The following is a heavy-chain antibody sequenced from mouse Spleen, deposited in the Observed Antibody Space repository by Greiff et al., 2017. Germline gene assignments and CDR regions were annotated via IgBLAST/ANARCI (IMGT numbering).Heavy chain of an antibody. CDR2: IWTGGGT. CDR3: ASPLPYGNYRGDYAMDY. J-gene: IGHJ4*01. V-gene: IGHV2-9-1*01. CDR1: GFSLTSYA. D-gene: IGHD2-1*01. Sequence: QVQLKESGPGLVAPSQSLSITCTVSGFSLTSYAISWVRQPPGKGLEWLGVIWTGGGTNYNSALKSRLSISKDNSKSQVFLKMNSLQTDDTARYYCASPLPYGNYRGDYAMDYWGQGTSVTVSS.